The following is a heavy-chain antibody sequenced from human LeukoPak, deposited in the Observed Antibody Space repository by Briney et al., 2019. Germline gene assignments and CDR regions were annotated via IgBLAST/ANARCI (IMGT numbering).Heavy chain of an antibody. CDR2: ISSSSSYT. J-gene: IGHJ6*02. D-gene: IGHD6-19*01. Sequence: SGGSLRLSCAASGFTFSDYYMSWIRQAPGKGLEWVSYISSSSSYTNYADSVKGRFTISRDNAKNSLYLQMNSLRAEDTAVYYCARSGYSSGWDQFYYYGMDVWGQGTRVTVSS. CDR1: GFTFSDYY. CDR3: ARSGYSSGWDQFYYYGMDV. V-gene: IGHV3-11*06.